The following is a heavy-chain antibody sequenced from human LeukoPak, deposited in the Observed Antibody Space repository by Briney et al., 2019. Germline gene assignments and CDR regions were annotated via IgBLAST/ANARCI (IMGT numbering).Heavy chain of an antibody. CDR3: TRVRNDGYSDY. J-gene: IGHJ4*02. CDR2: IYYRGST. CDR1: GYSISSGYH. V-gene: IGHV4-61*01. Sequence: SETLSLTCTVSGYSISSGYHWSWIRQPPGKGLEWIGYIYYRGSTNYNPSLKSRVTISIDTSKKQFSLKLSSVTAADTAVYYCTRVRNDGYSDYWGQGTLVTVSS. D-gene: IGHD5-24*01.